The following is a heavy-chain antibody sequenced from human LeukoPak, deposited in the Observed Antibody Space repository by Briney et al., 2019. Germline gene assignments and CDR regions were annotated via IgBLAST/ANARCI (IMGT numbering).Heavy chain of an antibody. J-gene: IGHJ4*02. CDR1: GFIFSNHG. D-gene: IGHD4-23*01. Sequence: GGSLRLSCAASGFIFSNHGMHWVRQAPGKGLEWVSFIHYDGREQYYADSVKGRFTISRDNSKNTLYLQMNSLRAEDTAVYYCASLYYGGNNFDYWGQGTLVTVSS. V-gene: IGHV3-30*02. CDR3: ASLYYGGNNFDY. CDR2: IHYDGREQ.